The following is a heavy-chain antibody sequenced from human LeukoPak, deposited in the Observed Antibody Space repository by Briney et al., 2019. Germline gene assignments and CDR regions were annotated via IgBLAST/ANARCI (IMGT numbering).Heavy chain of an antibody. J-gene: IGHJ4*02. CDR3: ASLGSRDASKGGDF. D-gene: IGHD5-24*01. CDR1: GFTFSAYR. V-gene: IGHV3-74*01. Sequence: AGGSLRLSCSASGFTFSAYRMHWVRQAPGKGLVWVSRLESDGSSTAYADSVKGRFTISRDNAEITVYLQMDSLRVEDTAVYYCASLGSRDASKGGDFWGQGTLVTVSS. CDR2: LESDGSST.